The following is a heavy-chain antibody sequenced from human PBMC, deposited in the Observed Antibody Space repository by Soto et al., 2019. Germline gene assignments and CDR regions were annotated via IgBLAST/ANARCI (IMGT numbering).Heavy chain of an antibody. CDR3: AREGSAPYYYYGMDA. CDR2: ISTNSGNT. D-gene: IGHD3-10*01. Sequence: ASVNVSCKASGYTFTSNGISWVRQAPGQGLEWMGWISTNSGNTNYAQKVQGRVTMTTETSTATAYMELRSLRSDDTAVYYCAREGSAPYYYYGMDAWGQGTTVTVSS. J-gene: IGHJ6*02. CDR1: GYTFTSNG. V-gene: IGHV1-18*01.